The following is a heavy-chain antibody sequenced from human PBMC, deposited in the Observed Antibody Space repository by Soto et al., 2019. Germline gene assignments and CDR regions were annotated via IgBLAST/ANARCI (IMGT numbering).Heavy chain of an antibody. CDR3: ACVDYYDSSGYGTGNY. CDR1: GFTFSSYG. Sequence: PGGPLRLSCAASGFTFSSYGMHWVRQAPGKGLEWMEVIWYDGSNKYYADSVKGRFTISRDNSKNTLYLQMNSLGAEDTAVYYCACVDYYDSSGYGTGNYWGQGTLVTVSS. D-gene: IGHD3-22*01. V-gene: IGHV3-33*01. CDR2: IWYDGSNK. J-gene: IGHJ4*02.